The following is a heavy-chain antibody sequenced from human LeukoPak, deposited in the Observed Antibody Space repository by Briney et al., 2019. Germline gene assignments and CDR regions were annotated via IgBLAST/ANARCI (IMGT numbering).Heavy chain of an antibody. V-gene: IGHV4-34*01. J-gene: IGHJ5*02. D-gene: IGHD5-18*01. CDR2: INHSGST. CDR1: GGSFSGYY. CDR3: ARGVSSPARGYSYGLPITFDP. Sequence: KPSETLSLTCAVYGGSFSGYYWSWIRQPPGKGLEWIGEINHSGSTNYNPSLKSRVTISVDTSKNQFSLKLSSVTAADTAVYYCARGVSSPARGYSYGLPITFDPWGQGTLVTVSS.